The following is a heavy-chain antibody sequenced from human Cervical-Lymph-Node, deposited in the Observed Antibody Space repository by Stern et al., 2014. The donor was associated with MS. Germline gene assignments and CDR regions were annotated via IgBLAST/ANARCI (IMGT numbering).Heavy chain of an antibody. Sequence: VQLVPSGAEGKKPGESLKISCKLSGYSFTIYYIALVRQMPGKCLEWMGVIYPYDSDTTYSPSFQGQVTISADKSITTAYLQWSSLRASDTAMYYCARHVQGFDYWGQGTLVTVSS. CDR1: GYSFTIYY. J-gene: IGHJ4*02. V-gene: IGHV5-51*01. CDR3: ARHVQGFDY. CDR2: IYPYDSDT.